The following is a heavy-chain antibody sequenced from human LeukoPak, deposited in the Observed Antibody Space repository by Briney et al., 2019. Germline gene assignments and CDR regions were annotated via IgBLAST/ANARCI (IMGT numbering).Heavy chain of an antibody. J-gene: IGHJ4*02. D-gene: IGHD2-8*01. CDR2: INHSGST. CDR3: ARGGRDCTNGVCCTVSGGAKTPYFDY. Sequence: PSETLSLTCAVYGGSFSGYYWSWIRQPPGKGLEWIGEINHSGSTNYNPSLKSRVTISVDTSKNQFSLKLSSVTAADTAVYYCARGGRDCTNGVCCTVSGGAKTPYFDYWGQGTLVTVSS. CDR1: GGSFSGYY. V-gene: IGHV4-34*01.